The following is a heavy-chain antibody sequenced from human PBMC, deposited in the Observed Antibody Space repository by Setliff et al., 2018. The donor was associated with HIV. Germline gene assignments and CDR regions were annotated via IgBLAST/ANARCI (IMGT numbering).Heavy chain of an antibody. D-gene: IGHD3-10*01. CDR1: GYIFTDYY. Sequence: ASVKVSCKASGYIFTDYYIHWVRQAPGQGLEWMGWINPNGGYTNYAQKFLGRVTMTQDTSTNTAYLELSNLRFDDTATYYCARGVLYGLSEYWGTGSLVTVSS. CDR3: ARGVLYGLSEY. J-gene: IGHJ4*02. CDR2: INPNGGYT. V-gene: IGHV1-2*02.